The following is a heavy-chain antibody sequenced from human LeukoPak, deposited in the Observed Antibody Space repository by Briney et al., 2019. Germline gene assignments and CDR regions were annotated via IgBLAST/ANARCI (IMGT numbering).Heavy chain of an antibody. J-gene: IGHJ4*02. CDR3: ARGDTIFGVVTFDY. V-gene: IGHV1-69*06. Sequence: ASVKVSCKASGYTFTSYGISWVRQAPGQGLEWMGGIIPIFGTANYAQKFQGRVTITADKSTSTAYMELSSLRSEDTAVYYCARGDTIFGVVTFDYWGQGTLVTVSS. CDR1: GYTFTSYG. D-gene: IGHD3-3*01. CDR2: IIPIFGTA.